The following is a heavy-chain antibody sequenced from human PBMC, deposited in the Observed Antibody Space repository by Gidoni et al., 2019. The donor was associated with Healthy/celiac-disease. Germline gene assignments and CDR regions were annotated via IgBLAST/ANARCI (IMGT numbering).Heavy chain of an antibody. CDR2: RSKANSYAT. V-gene: IGHV3-73*01. J-gene: IGHJ3*02. CDR3: TGISGSTRRSFDI. D-gene: IGHD3-10*01. Sequence: RSKANSYATAYAASVKGRFTISRDDSKNKAYLQMNSLKTEDTAVYYCTGISGSTRRSFDIWGQGTMVTVSS.